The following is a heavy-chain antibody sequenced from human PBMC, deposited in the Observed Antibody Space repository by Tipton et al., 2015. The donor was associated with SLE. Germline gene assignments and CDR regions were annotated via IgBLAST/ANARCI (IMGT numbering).Heavy chain of an antibody. CDR2: IRSKDYGGTP. CDR1: GFTFGDYA. CDR3: TRMTCSGGTCPDEY. D-gene: IGHD2-15*01. V-gene: IGHV3-49*04. Sequence: RSLRLSCLGSGFTFGDYAMSWVRQAPGKGLEWVGFIRSKDYGGTPEYAASVRGRFTISRDDSKSIAYLQMNGLKTEDTAVYYCTRMTCSGGTCPDEYWGQGTLVTVSS. J-gene: IGHJ4*02.